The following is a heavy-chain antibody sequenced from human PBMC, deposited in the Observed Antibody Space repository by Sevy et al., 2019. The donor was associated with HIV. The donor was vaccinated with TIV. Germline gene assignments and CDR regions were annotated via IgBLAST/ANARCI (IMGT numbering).Heavy chain of an antibody. J-gene: IGHJ4*02. CDR3: ARDHPSTAPFDY. D-gene: IGHD2-21*02. Sequence: GGSLRLSCAASGFTFSIFWMSWVRQAPGNGLEFVANIKQDGSENFYADSVKGRFTISRDNAKNSLFLQMNNLRVEETAVYYCARDHPSTAPFDYWGQGTLVTVSS. V-gene: IGHV3-7*03. CDR1: GFTFSIFW. CDR2: IKQDGSEN.